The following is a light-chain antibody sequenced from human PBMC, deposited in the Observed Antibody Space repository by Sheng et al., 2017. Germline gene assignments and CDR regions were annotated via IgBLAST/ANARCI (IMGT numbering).Light chain of an antibody. Sequence: SYVLTQPPSVSVAPGQTATITCGGNNIAYKAVHWYQQKPGQAPVLVVYDDSDRHSVIPERFSGSNSEHTATLTISRVEAGDEADYYCQVWDTDSDHYVFGNGTKVTVL. CDR3: QVWDTDSDHYV. CDR2: DDS. V-gene: IGLV3-21*02. J-gene: IGLJ1*01. CDR1: NIAYKA.